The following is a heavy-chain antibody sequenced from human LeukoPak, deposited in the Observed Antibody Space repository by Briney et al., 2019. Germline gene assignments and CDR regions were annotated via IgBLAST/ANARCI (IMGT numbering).Heavy chain of an antibody. V-gene: IGHV4-39*01. CDR1: GGSISSSSYC. CDR3: ASASSSSWINWFDP. CDR2: IYYSGST. D-gene: IGHD6-13*01. J-gene: IGHJ5*02. Sequence: PSETLSLTCTVSGGSISSSSYCWGWIRQPPGKGLEWIGSIYYSGSTYYNPSLKSRVTISVDTSKNQFSLKLSSVTAADTAVYYCASASSSSWINWFDPWGQGTLVTVSS.